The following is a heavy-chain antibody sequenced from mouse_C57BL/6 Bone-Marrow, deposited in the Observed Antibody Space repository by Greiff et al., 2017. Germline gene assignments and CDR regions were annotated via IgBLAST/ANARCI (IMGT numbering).Heavy chain of an antibody. D-gene: IGHD2-3*01. CDR2: INPNNGGT. CDR3: ARDGYYYFDY. Sequence: LMEPGASVKISCKASGYTFTDYYMNWVKQSHGKSLEWIGDINPNNGGTSYNQKFKGKATLTVDKSSSTAYMELRSLTSEDSAVYYCARDGYYYFDYWGQGTTLTVSS. V-gene: IGHV1-26*01. CDR1: GYTFTDYY. J-gene: IGHJ2*01.